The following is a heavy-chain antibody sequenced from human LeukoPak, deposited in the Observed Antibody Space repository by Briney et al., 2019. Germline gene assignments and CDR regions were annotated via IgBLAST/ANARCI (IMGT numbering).Heavy chain of an antibody. CDR2: IYSGGST. CDR3: AREISRTGAFDI. D-gene: IGHD3-3*02. CDR1: GFTFSSNY. Sequence: GGSLRLSCAASGFTFSSNYMSWVRQAPGKGLEWVSVIYSGGSTYYADSVKGRFTISRDNSKNTLHLQMNSLRAEDTAVYYCAREISRTGAFDIWGQGTMVTVSS. V-gene: IGHV3-53*05. J-gene: IGHJ3*02.